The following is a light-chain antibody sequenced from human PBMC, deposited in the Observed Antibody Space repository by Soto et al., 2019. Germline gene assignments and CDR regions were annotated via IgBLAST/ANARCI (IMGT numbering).Light chain of an antibody. CDR3: QQYYSIPFT. J-gene: IGKJ2*01. V-gene: IGKV4-1*01. CDR2: GAS. CDR1: QSVLYNSNNKNH. Sequence: DFVMTQAPDSLAVSLGERATINCKSSQSVLYNSNNKNHLGWFQQKPGHPPKLLIYGASFRPSGVPDRFSGRGSGTDFTRTISSLQAEDVAVYYCQQYYSIPFTFGQGTKVDIK.